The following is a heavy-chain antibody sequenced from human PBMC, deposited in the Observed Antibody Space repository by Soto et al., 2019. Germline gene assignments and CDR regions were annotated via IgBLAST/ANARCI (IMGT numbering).Heavy chain of an antibody. CDR3: ARLNSRASGNYYNVAY. V-gene: IGHV5-10-1*01. J-gene: IGHJ4*02. Sequence: GESLKISCKSSGYNFISYWITWVRLMPGKGLEWMGMIDPSDSFADYSPSFQGHVTISADKSISTAYLQWSSLKASDSAMYYCARLNSRASGNYYNVAYRGQGTLVTVSS. D-gene: IGHD3-10*01. CDR2: IDPSDSFA. CDR1: GYNFISYW.